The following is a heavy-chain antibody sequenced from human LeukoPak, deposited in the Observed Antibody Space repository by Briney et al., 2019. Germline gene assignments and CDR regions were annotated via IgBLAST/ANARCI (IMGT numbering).Heavy chain of an antibody. D-gene: IGHD3-10*01. Sequence: GSLRLSCAASGFTFSSYSMNWVRQAPGKGLEWIGGINHSGSTNYNPSLKSRVTISVDTSKSQFSLKLNSVTAADTAVYYCARHAIWTRITMLRGGARGRWFDPWGQGTLVTVSS. CDR2: INHSGST. J-gene: IGHJ5*02. CDR3: ARHAIWTRITMLRGGARGRWFDP. CDR1: GFTFSSYS. V-gene: IGHV4-34*01.